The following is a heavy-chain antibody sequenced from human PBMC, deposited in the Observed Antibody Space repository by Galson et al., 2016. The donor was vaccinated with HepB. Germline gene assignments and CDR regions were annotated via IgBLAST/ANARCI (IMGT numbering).Heavy chain of an antibody. Sequence: SLRLSCAVSGFTFRNHQMHWVRHVSGKGLVWVSRIEGDGTRPIYADSVKGRFTISRDNAENTLYLQMTSLRAEDTAVYYCARDLSGPDFWGQGTLVTVSS. J-gene: IGHJ4*02. CDR1: GFTFRNHQ. CDR2: IEGDGTRP. V-gene: IGHV3-74*01. CDR3: ARDLSGPDF.